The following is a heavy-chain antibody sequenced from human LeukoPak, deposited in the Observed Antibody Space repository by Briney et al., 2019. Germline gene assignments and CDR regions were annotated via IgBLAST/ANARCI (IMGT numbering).Heavy chain of an antibody. V-gene: IGHV3-74*01. J-gene: IGHJ4*02. CDR1: GFTLSAYW. Sequence: GGSLRLSCAASGFTLSAYWMHWVRHAPGKGLMWVSRIEGDGNRITYADSVKGRFTISRDNAKDTLYLQMNSLRVEDTAVYYCARLCGYYDRSDYWGQGTLVTVSS. CDR3: ARLCGYYDRSDY. CDR2: IEGDGNRI. D-gene: IGHD3-3*01.